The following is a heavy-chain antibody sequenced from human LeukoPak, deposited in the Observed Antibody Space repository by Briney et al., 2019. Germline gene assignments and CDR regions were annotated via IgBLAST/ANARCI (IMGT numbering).Heavy chain of an antibody. CDR3: ARDFPYYYDSSGYPLDY. J-gene: IGHJ4*02. CDR2: IYSGGST. D-gene: IGHD3-22*01. CDR1: GFTVSSNY. V-gene: IGHV3-66*01. Sequence: GGSLRLSCAASGFTVSSNYMSWVRQAPGKGLEWVSVIYSGGSTYYADSVKGRFTISRDNSKNTLYLQMNSLRAEDTAVYYCARDFPYYYDSSGYPLDYWGQGTLVTVSS.